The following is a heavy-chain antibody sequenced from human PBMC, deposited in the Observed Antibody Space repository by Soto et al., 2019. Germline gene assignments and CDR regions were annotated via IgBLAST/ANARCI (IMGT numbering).Heavy chain of an antibody. Sequence: GASVKVSCKASGYTFTSYGISWVRQAPGQGLEWMGWISAYNGNTNYAQKLQGRVTMTTDTSTSTAYMELRSLRSDDTAVYYCAIFSHGCHRRTFDYWGQGTLVTVSS. CDR1: GYTFTSYG. CDR3: AIFSHGCHRRTFDY. D-gene: IGHD4-17*01. J-gene: IGHJ4*02. CDR2: ISAYNGNT. V-gene: IGHV1-18*01.